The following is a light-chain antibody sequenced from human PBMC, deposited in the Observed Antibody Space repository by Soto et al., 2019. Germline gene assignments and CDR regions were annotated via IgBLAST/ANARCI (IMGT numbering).Light chain of an antibody. CDR1: QTISTY. CDR3: QPTYNTPLT. CDR2: DAS. Sequence: IQMTQSPSSLAASVGDRITITCRASQTISTYVNWYRQKSGAAPELLLYDASTLQGGVPSRFSGGASGTDFTLTISSLQLEDFATYYCQPTYNTPLTFGQGPKVEI. V-gene: IGKV1-39*01. J-gene: IGKJ1*01.